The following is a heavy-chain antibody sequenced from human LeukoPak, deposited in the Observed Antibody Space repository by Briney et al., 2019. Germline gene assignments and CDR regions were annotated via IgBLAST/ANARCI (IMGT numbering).Heavy chain of an antibody. V-gene: IGHV4-38-2*02. CDR3: ARARGYSYGSIDY. J-gene: IGHJ4*02. CDR1: GYSISSGYY. D-gene: IGHD5-18*01. CDR2: IYHSGST. Sequence: SETLSLTCTVSGYSISSGYYWGWIRQPPGKGLEWIGSIYHSGSTYYNPSLKSRVTISVGTSKNQFSLKLSSVTAADTAVYYCARARGYSYGSIDYWGQGTLVTLSS.